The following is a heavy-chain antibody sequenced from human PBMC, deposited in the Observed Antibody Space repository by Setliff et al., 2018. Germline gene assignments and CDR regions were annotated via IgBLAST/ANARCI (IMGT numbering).Heavy chain of an antibody. Sequence: SETLSLTCSVSGDSLRNDYWTWIRQPPGKGLEWIGNMHAGGNINYNPSLKSRVTLSLATSENQFSLNLTSVTAADTAIYYCARGRLSFGSYGSGNQWKYYYYMDVWGKGTTVTVSS. CDR1: GDSLRNDY. D-gene: IGHD3-10*01. V-gene: IGHV4-4*08. CDR2: MHAGGNI. J-gene: IGHJ6*03. CDR3: ARGRLSFGSYGSGNQWKYYYYMDV.